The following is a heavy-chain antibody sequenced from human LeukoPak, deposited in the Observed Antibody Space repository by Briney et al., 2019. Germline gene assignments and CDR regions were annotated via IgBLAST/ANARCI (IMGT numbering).Heavy chain of an antibody. CDR1: IYTFTTYG. V-gene: IGHV1-18*04. D-gene: IGHD2-15*01. CDR3: ARDAVVVVPATSDYYYYGMDV. CDR2: ISTYSGST. J-gene: IGHJ6*02. Sequence: ASVKVSCKASIYTFTTYGITWVRQAPGQGLEWMGWISTYSGSTKYAQNFQGRVTMTTDTSTTTAYMELKTLRSDDTAVYYCARDAVVVVPATSDYYYYGMDVWGQGTTVTVSS.